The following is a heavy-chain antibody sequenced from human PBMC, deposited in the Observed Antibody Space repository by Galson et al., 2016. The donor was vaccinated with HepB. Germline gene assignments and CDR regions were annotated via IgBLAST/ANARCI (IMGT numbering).Heavy chain of an antibody. CDR2: ISSSSAYI. D-gene: IGHD2-21*01. Sequence: SLRLSCAASGFTFSTYNMNWVRQAPGKGLEWVSSISSSSAYIYYADSVKGRFTISRDNAKNSLYLQMNSLRAEDTAVYYCTRDRSIVAFDYWGQGTLVTVSS. CDR3: TRDRSIVAFDY. V-gene: IGHV3-21*01. CDR1: GFTFSTYN. J-gene: IGHJ4*02.